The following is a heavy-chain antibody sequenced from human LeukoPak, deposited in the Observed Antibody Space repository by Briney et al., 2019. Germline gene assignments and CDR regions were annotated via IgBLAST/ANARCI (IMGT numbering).Heavy chain of an antibody. CDR3: TTRGYCSGAGCYSDY. Sequence: GGSLRLSCAASGFTFSSYAMSWVRQAPGKGPEWVSAISGSGGGTYYADSVKGRFTISRDNSKNTLYLQMNSLEVNDTAVYYCTTRGYCSGAGCYSDYWGQGTLVTVSS. J-gene: IGHJ4*02. D-gene: IGHD2-2*02. CDR1: GFTFSSYA. V-gene: IGHV3-23*01. CDR2: ISGSGGGT.